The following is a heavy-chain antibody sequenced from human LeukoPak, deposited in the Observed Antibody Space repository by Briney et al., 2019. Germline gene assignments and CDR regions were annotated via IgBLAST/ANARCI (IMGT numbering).Heavy chain of an antibody. CDR3: ARIPNSSWYESVWRFDY. CDR2: INPNSGGT. D-gene: IGHD6-13*01. J-gene: IGHJ4*02. CDR1: GYTFTGYY. V-gene: IGHV1-2*02. Sequence: GASVKVSCKASGYTFTGYYMHWVRQAPGQGLEWMGWINPNSGGTNYAQKFQGRVTMTRDTSISTAYMELSRLRSDDTAVYYCARIPNSSWYESVWRFDYWGQGTLVTVSS.